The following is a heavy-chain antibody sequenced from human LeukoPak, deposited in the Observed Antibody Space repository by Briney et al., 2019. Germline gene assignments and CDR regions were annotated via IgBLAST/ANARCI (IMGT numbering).Heavy chain of an antibody. D-gene: IGHD3-22*01. J-gene: IGHJ3*02. CDR2: ISSSSSTI. CDR1: GFTFSSYS. V-gene: IGHV3-48*04. Sequence: GGSLRLSCAASGFTFSSYSMNWVRQAPGKGLEWVSYISSSSSTIYYADSVKGRFTISRDNAKNSLYPQMNSLRAEDTAVYYCANSLPYYYDSSGSIRNAFDIWGQGTMVTVSS. CDR3: ANSLPYYYDSSGSIRNAFDI.